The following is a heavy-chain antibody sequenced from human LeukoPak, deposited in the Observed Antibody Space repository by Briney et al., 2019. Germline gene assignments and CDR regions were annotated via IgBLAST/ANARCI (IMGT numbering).Heavy chain of an antibody. J-gene: IGHJ5*02. CDR1: GYTFTGYY. V-gene: IGHV1-46*01. CDR2: INPSGGST. CDR3: ARDQEGLNWFDP. Sequence: ASVKVSCKASGYTFTGYYMHWVRQAPGQGLEWMGIINPSGGSTSYAQKFQGRVTMTRDTSTSTVYMELSSLRSEDTAVYYCARDQEGLNWFDPWGQGTLVTVSS.